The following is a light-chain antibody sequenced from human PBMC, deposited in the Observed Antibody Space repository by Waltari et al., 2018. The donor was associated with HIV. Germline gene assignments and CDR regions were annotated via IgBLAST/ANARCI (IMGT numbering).Light chain of an antibody. CDR3: QQYDSGPRGIT. CDR1: QSISAK. CDR2: EAA. V-gene: IGKV3-15*01. Sequence: DIVMTQSPPTLSVSPGQRVTLPCRASQSISAKVAWYQQRPGQAPRLLIYEAATRPTGIPARFSGSGSGTEFTLTISSLQSEDFATYFCQQYDSGPRGITFGQGTMLEIK. J-gene: IGKJ2*01.